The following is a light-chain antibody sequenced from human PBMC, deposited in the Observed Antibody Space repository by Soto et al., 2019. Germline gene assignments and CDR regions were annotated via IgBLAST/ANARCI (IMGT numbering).Light chain of an antibody. CDR3: HPYPIYPVT. Sequence: DIQMTQSPSTLSASVGDRVTITCRASQSVSTWLAWYQQKPGKAPKLLIHKASTLENGVLSRFRGSASGTVFTYNISSLQPDDFAYYCYHPYPIYPVTFGGGTKVEIK. CDR1: QSVSTW. J-gene: IGKJ4*01. V-gene: IGKV1-5*03. CDR2: KAS.